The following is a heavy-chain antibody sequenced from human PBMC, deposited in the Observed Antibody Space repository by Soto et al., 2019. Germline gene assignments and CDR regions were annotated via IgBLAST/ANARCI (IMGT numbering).Heavy chain of an antibody. J-gene: IGHJ5*02. CDR2: IYHSGST. Sequence: QLQLQESGSGLVKPSQTLSLTCAVSGGSISSGGYSWSWIRQPPGKGLEWIGYIYHSGSTNYNPSLKSRVTISVDKSKNQFALKLSSVTAADTAVYYCARNGPVLRYFDPTSRWFDPWGQGTLVTVSS. CDR1: GGSISSGGYS. V-gene: IGHV4-30-2*01. CDR3: ARNGPVLRYFDPTSRWFDP. D-gene: IGHD3-9*01.